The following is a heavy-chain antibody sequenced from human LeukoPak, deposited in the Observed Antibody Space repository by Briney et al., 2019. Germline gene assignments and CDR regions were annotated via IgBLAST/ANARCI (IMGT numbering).Heavy chain of an antibody. J-gene: IGHJ6*04. CDR1: GFTFDDYA. D-gene: IGHD3-3*01. CDR2: ISWNSGSI. CDR3: AKGADDFWSGYSQLDV. V-gene: IGHV3-9*03. Sequence: GGSLRLSCAASGFTFDDYAMHWVRQAPGKGLEWVSGISWNSGSIGYADSVKGRFTISRDNAKNSLYLQMNSLRAEDMALYYCAKGADDFWSGYSQLDVWGKGTTVTVSS.